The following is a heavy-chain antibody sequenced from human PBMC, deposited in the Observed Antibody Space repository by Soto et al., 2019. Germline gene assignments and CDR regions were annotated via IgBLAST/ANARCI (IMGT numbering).Heavy chain of an antibody. Sequence: GKGLEWIGEIYHSGSTNYNPSLKSRVTISVDKSKNQFSLKLSSVTAADTAVYYCARGRREQWLVLNYDYGMDVCGKGTTV. CDR2: IYHSGST. D-gene: IGHD6-19*01. V-gene: IGHV4-4*02. CDR3: ARGRREQWLVLNYDYGMDV. J-gene: IGHJ6*04.